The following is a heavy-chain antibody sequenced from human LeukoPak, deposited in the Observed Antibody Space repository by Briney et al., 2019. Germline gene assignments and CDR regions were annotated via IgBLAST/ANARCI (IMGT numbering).Heavy chain of an antibody. D-gene: IGHD2-15*01. CDR1: GGSISSYY. CDR2: IYYSGST. Sequence: SGTLSLTCTVSGGSISSYYWSWIRQPPGEGLEWIGYIYYSGSTNYNPSLKSRVTISVDTSKNQFSLKLSSVTAADTAVYYCAQCSGGSCYWFDPWGQGTLVTVSS. V-gene: IGHV4-59*08. CDR3: AQCSGGSCYWFDP. J-gene: IGHJ5*02.